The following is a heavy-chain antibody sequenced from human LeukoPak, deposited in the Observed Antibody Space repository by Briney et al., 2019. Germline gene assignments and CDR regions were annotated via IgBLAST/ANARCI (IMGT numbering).Heavy chain of an antibody. CDR1: GFISDDYA. Sequence: SGGSLRLSCAASGFISDDYAMHWVRQAPGKGLEWVSLISGDGGSTYYADSVKGRFTISRDNSKNSLYLQMNSLRTEDTALYYCAKTWSRMTTDPRDWFDPWGQGTLVTVSS. J-gene: IGHJ5*02. V-gene: IGHV3-43*02. CDR2: ISGDGGST. D-gene: IGHD4-17*01. CDR3: AKTWSRMTTDPRDWFDP.